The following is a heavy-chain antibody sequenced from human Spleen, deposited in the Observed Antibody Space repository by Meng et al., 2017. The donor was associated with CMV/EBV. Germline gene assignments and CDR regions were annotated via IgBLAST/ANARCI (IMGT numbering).Heavy chain of an antibody. CDR1: GFTFSSYA. Sequence: GGSLRLSCAASGFTFSSYAMHWVRQAPGKGLEWVAVISYDGSNKYYADSVKGRFTISRDNSKNTLYLQMNSLRPEDTALYYCAKDRHGDYNWFDSWGQGTLVTVSS. CDR2: ISYDGSNK. CDR3: AKDRHGDYNWFDS. J-gene: IGHJ5*01. V-gene: IGHV3-30*04. D-gene: IGHD7-27*01.